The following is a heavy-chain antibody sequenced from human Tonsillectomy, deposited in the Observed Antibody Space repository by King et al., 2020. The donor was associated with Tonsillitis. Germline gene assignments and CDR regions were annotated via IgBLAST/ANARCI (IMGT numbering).Heavy chain of an antibody. CDR3: STFYGIAVTGTDY. CDR1: GIMFNNAW. CDR2: IKSKGDGGTT. D-gene: IGHD6-19*01. V-gene: IGHV3-15*01. Sequence: VQLVESGGGSVKPGGSPRLSCAASGIMFNNAWMNWVRQAPGKGLEWVGRIKSKGDGGTTDYAAPVKGRFTISRDDSTNTLYLQMNSLKTEDTAIYYCSTFYGIAVTGTDYWGQGTLVTVSS. J-gene: IGHJ4*02.